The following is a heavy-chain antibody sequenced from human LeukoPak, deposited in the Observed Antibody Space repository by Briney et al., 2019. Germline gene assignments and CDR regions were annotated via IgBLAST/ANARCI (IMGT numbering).Heavy chain of an antibody. CDR1: GFTFSNYA. CDR2: TSFDGGIK. CDR3: ARVLNIVVVPAAINPF. V-gene: IGHV3-30-3*01. D-gene: IGHD2-2*01. J-gene: IGHJ4*02. Sequence: GSLRLSCAASGFTFSNYAMHWVRQAPGKGLEWVTVTSFDGGIKYYADSVRGRFTISRDNSKNTLYLQMNSLRAEDTAVYYCARVLNIVVVPAAINPFGGQGTLVTVSS.